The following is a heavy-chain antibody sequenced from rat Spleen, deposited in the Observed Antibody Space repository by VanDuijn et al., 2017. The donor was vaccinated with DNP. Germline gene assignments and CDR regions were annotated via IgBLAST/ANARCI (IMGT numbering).Heavy chain of an antibody. CDR3: TSLGY. Sequence: EVQLVESGGGLVQPKESLKISCAASGLDFNTYAMSWVRQAPGKGLDWVATISIKTHNYATLYADSVKERFTISRDTSQGMVYLQVNNLKTEDTALYYCTSLGYWGQGVMVTVSS. V-gene: IGHV10-4*01. CDR1: GLDFNTYA. J-gene: IGHJ2*01. CDR2: ISIKTHNYAT.